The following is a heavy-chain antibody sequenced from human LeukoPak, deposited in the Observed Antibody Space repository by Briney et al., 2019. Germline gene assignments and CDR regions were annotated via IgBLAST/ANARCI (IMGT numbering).Heavy chain of an antibody. J-gene: IGHJ4*02. CDR2: INSDGSST. V-gene: IGHV3-74*01. D-gene: IGHD6-19*01. CDR1: GFTFSSYW. Sequence: GGSLRLSCAASGFTFSSYWMHWVRQAPGKGLVWVSRINSDGSSTRYADSVKGRFTICRDNAKNTLYLQMNSLKAEDTAVYYCARDEEYSSGWYPRVDYWGQGTLVTVSS. CDR3: ARDEEYSSGWYPRVDY.